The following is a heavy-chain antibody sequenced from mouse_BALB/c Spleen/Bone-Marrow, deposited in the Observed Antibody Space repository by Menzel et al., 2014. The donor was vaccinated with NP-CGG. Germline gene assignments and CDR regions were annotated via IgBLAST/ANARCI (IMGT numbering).Heavy chain of an antibody. Sequence: QVQLQQSGPELVKPGASVKISCKASGYTFTDYYINWVKQKPGQGLGWIGWIYPGSGNTKYNEKFKGKATLTVDTSSSTAYMQLSSLTSEDTVVYFCARSGGYYVRFAYWGQGTLVTVSA. CDR2: IYPGSGNT. D-gene: IGHD2-3*01. CDR3: ARSGGYYVRFAY. CDR1: GYTFTDYY. J-gene: IGHJ3*01. V-gene: IGHV1-84*02.